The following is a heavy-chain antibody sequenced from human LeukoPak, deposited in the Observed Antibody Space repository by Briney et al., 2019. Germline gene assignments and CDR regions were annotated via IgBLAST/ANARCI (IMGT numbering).Heavy chain of an antibody. CDR1: GFTLSTYA. Sequence: PGGSLRLSCAVYGFTLSTYAMTWVRQAPGKGLEWVSSIVGSSGNTYYADSVKGRFTISGDNSKDTLYLQMSSLRAEDTAVYYCANPAGYFDSSGYDVDYWGQGTLVTVSS. J-gene: IGHJ4*02. CDR2: IVGSSGNT. V-gene: IGHV3-23*01. D-gene: IGHD3-22*01. CDR3: ANPAGYFDSSGYDVDY.